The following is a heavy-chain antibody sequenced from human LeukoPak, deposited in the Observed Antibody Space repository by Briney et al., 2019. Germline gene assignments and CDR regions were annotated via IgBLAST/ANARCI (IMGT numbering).Heavy chain of an antibody. CDR3: ARGFGIAAALDY. CDR1: GGSISSGSYY. D-gene: IGHD6-13*01. Sequence: SETLSLTCTVSGGSISSGSYYWSWIRQPAGKGLEWIGRIYTSGSTNYNPSLKSRVTISVDTSKNQFSLKLSSVTAADTAVYYCARGFGIAAALDYWGQGTLVTVSS. CDR2: IYTSGST. V-gene: IGHV4-61*02. J-gene: IGHJ4*02.